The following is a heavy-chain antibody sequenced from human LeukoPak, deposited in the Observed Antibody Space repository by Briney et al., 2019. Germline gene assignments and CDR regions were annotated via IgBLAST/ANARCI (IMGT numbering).Heavy chain of an antibody. D-gene: IGHD2-8*01. CDR2: IYYSGST. CDR1: GGSISSSSYY. J-gene: IGHJ4*02. V-gene: IGHV4-39*07. Sequence: SETLSLTCTVSGGSISSSSYYWGWIRQPPGKGLEWIGSIYYSGSTYYNPSLKSRVTISVDTSKNQFSLKLSSVTAADTAVYYCARLGLLMYYFDYWGQGTLVTVSS. CDR3: ARLGLLMYYFDY.